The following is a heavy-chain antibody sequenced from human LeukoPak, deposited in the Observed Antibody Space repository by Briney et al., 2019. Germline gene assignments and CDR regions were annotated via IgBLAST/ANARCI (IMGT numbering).Heavy chain of an antibody. D-gene: IGHD4-11*01. Sequence: SETLSLTCAVSGVSFNDYYWSWIRQPPGKGLEWIGEINHSGSTKYNPSLKSRVTISVDTSKNQFSLKLSSVTAADTAVYYCARESNYETYYYYYMDVWGKGTTVTVSS. CDR2: INHSGST. CDR3: ARESNYETYYYYYMDV. CDR1: GVSFNDYY. V-gene: IGHV4-34*01. J-gene: IGHJ6*03.